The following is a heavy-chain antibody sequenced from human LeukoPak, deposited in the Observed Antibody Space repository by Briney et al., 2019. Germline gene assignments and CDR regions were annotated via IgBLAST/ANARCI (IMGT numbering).Heavy chain of an antibody. CDR2: ITSAGGYT. CDR1: GFTFSDYS. J-gene: IGHJ6*03. V-gene: IGHV3-21*01. CDR3: ATSGGFVLPNAITGNWYMDV. Sequence: PGGSLRLSCGASGFTFSDYSMNWVRQAPGKGLAWVASITSAGGYTYYADSVKGRFTISRDNAQNSLFLQMNSLRAEDTAVYFCATSGGFVLPNAITGNWYMDVWGRGTSVTASS. D-gene: IGHD2-2*01.